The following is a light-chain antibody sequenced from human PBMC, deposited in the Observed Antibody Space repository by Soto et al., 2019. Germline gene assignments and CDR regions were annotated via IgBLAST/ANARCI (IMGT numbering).Light chain of an antibody. CDR2: DVS. Sequence: QSVLTQPASVSGSPGQWITISCTGTSSDVGGYNYVSWYQQHPGKAPKLMIYDVSNRPSGVSNRFSGSKSGNTASLTISGVQAEDEADYYCSSYTSSSTMVFGGGTKLTVL. CDR3: SSYTSSSTMV. CDR1: SSDVGGYNY. J-gene: IGLJ2*01. V-gene: IGLV2-14*01.